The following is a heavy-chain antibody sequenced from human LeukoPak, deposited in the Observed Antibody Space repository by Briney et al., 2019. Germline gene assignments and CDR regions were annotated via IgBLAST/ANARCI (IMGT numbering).Heavy chain of an antibody. J-gene: IGHJ5*02. D-gene: IGHD1-26*01. Sequence: SETLSLTCTVSGGSINSNYWSWLRQPPGKGLEWVGYIYYSGSTKYNPSLKSRVTISVDRSKNQFSLKLSSVTAADTAVYYCATLIGYSNWFDPWGQGTLVTVSS. V-gene: IGHV4-59*01. CDR1: GGSINSNY. CDR3: ATLIGYSNWFDP. CDR2: IYYSGST.